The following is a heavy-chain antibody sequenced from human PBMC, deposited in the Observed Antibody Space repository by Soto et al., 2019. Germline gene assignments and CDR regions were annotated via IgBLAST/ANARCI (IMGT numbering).Heavy chain of an antibody. J-gene: IGHJ4*02. CDR3: ANRAYGSDFDY. CDR1: GFTFSSYA. Sequence: EVQLLESGGGLVQPGGSLRLSCAASGFTFSSYAMSWVRQAPGKGLEWVSVISGSGDSKYYADSVKGRFTISRDNSKNPLYLQINSLRVEDTAVYYCANRAYGSDFDYWGQGTLVTVSS. CDR2: ISGSGDSK. V-gene: IGHV3-23*01. D-gene: IGHD3-10*01.